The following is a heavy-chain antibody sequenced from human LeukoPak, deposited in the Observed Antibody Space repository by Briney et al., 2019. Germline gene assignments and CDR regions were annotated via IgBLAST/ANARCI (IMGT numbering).Heavy chain of an antibody. CDR2: INQDGGDK. J-gene: IGHJ5*02. V-gene: IGHV3-7*01. D-gene: IGHD5-12*01. Sequence: GGSLRLSCEASGLTFSSYWMSWVRQAPGKGLEWVANINQDGGDKNYVDFVKGRFTISRDNAKNSLYLQMNSLRVEDTAVYYCVRWATLSPWGQGTLVTVSS. CDR3: VRWATLSP. CDR1: GLTFSSYW.